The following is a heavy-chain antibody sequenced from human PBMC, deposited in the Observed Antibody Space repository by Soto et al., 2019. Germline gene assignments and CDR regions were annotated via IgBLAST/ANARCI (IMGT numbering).Heavy chain of an antibody. J-gene: IGHJ5*02. D-gene: IGHD3-10*01. Sequence: QVQLQQWGAGLLKPSETLSLTCAVYGGSFSGYYWSWIRQPPGKGLEWIGEINHSGSTNYNPSLKGRVTISVDTSKNQFSLKLSSVTAADTAVYYCARGRITMVRGRNWFDPWGQGTLVTVSS. CDR3: ARGRITMVRGRNWFDP. CDR2: INHSGST. CDR1: GGSFSGYY. V-gene: IGHV4-34*01.